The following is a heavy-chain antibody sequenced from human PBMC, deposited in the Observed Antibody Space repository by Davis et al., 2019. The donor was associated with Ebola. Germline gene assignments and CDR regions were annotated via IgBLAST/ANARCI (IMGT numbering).Heavy chain of an antibody. V-gene: IGHV4-61*08. CDR1: GGSISSGDYY. D-gene: IGHD1-1*01. CDR3: ARLGRLEWAFDY. J-gene: IGHJ4*02. Sequence: SETLSLTCTVSGGSISSGDYYWSWIRQPPGKGLEWIGYIYYSGSTNYNPSLKSRVTISVDTSKNQFSLKLSSVTAADTAVYYCARLGRLEWAFDYWGQGTLVTVSS. CDR2: IYYSGST.